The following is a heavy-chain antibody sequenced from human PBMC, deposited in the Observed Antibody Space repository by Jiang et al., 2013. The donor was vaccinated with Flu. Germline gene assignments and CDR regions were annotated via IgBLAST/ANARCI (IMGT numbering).Heavy chain of an antibody. D-gene: IGHD1-26*01. CDR3: ARSLGSYYRLIAY. CDR2: IYYSGST. V-gene: IGHV4-59*01. CDR1: GGSISSYY. Sequence: GLVKPSETLSLTCTVSGGSISSYYWSWIRQPPGKGLEWIGYIYYSGSTNYNPSLKSRVTISVDTSKNQFSLKLSSVTAADTAVYYCARSLGSYYRLIAYWGQGTLVTVSS. J-gene: IGHJ4*02.